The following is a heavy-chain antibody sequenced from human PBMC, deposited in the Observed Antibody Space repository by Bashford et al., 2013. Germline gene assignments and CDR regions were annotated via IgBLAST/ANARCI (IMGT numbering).Heavy chain of an antibody. J-gene: IGHJ5*02. D-gene: IGHD3-10*01. V-gene: IGHV1-46*01. CDR1: GYTFTSYY. Sequence: ASVKVSCKASGYTFTSYYMHWVRQAPGQGLEWMGIINPSGGSTSYAQKFQGRVTMTRDTSTSTVYMELSSLRSEDTAVYYCARDLGTMVRGDPGWFDPWGQGTLVTVSS. CDR2: INPSGGST. CDR3: ARDLGTMVRGDPGWFDP.